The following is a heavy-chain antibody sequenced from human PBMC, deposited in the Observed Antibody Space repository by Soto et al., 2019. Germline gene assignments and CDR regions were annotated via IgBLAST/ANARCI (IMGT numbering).Heavy chain of an antibody. D-gene: IGHD6-19*01. V-gene: IGHV4-59*01. CDR3: ARAGYSSGWMVYFDY. Sequence: PSETLSLTCTVSGGSISSYYWSWIRQPPGKGLEWIGYIYYSGSTNYNPSLKSRVTISVDTSKNQFSLKLSSVTAADTAVYYCARAGYSSGWMVYFDYWGQGTLVTVSS. CDR1: GGSISSYY. J-gene: IGHJ4*02. CDR2: IYYSGST.